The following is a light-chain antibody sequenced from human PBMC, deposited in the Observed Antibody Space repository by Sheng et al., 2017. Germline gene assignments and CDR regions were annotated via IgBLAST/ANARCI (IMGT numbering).Light chain of an antibody. CDR3: QQYNSYPYT. J-gene: IGKJ2*01. CDR2: KAS. V-gene: IGKV1-5*03. CDR1: QTVYNY. Sequence: DIQMTQSPSTLSASVGDRVTITCRASQTVYNYLAWYQQIPGKAPKLLIYKASILETGVPSRLSGSGSGTEFTLTISSLQPGDFATYYCQQYNSYPYTFGQGTKLEIK.